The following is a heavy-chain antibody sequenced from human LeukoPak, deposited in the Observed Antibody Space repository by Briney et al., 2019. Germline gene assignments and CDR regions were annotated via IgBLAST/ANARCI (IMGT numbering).Heavy chain of an antibody. Sequence: SETLSLTCAVYGGSFSGYYWSWIRQPPGKGLEWIGEINHSGSTNYNPSLKSRVTISVDTSKNQFSLKLSSVTAADTAVYYCARGPNYDFWSGLVLDYYGMDVWGQGTTVTVSS. D-gene: IGHD3-3*01. CDR2: INHSGST. J-gene: IGHJ6*02. CDR1: GGSFSGYY. CDR3: ARGPNYDFWSGLVLDYYGMDV. V-gene: IGHV4-34*01.